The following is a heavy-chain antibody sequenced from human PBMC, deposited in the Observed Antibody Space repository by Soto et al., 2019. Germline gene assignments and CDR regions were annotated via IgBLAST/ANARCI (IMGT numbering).Heavy chain of an antibody. J-gene: IGHJ4*02. CDR2: VSGSGRNT. CDR3: AKNGLSSWPSAIDS. D-gene: IGHD6-13*01. CDR1: GFTFNNNG. Sequence: SLRLSCATSGFTFNNNGMSWVRQAPGKGLDWVSGVSGSGRNTYYADSVKGRFTVSRDNSKNTLFLQMNSLRAEDTAIYYCAKNGLSSWPSAIDSWGQGTLVTVSS. V-gene: IGHV3-23*01.